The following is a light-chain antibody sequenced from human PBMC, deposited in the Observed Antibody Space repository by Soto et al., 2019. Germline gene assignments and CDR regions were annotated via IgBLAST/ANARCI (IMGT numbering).Light chain of an antibody. J-gene: IGKJ1*01. CDR1: QSVSSY. CDR3: QQRSDWPPWT. Sequence: EIVLTQSPATLSLSPGERATLSCRASQSVSSYLAWYQQKPGQAPRLLIFDALNRAPGVPARFSGSGSGTDFTLTISSLEPDDFAVYYCQQRSDWPPWTFGQGTKVEVK. CDR2: DAL. V-gene: IGKV3-11*01.